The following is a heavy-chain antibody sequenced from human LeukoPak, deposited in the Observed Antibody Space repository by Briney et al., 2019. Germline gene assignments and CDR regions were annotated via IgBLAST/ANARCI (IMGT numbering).Heavy chain of an antibody. CDR1: GFTFSSYS. V-gene: IGHV3-21*01. CDR2: ISSSSSYI. Sequence: GGSLRLSCAASGFTFSSYSMNWVRQAPGKGLEWVSSISSSSSYIYYADSVMGRFTISRDNAKNSLYLQMNSLRAEDTAVYYCARDRYSSGWSRGDWFDPWGQGTLVTVSS. D-gene: IGHD6-19*01. CDR3: ARDRYSSGWSRGDWFDP. J-gene: IGHJ5*02.